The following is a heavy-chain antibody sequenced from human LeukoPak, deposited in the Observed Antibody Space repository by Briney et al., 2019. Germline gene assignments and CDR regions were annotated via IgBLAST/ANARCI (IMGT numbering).Heavy chain of an antibody. V-gene: IGHV3-53*01. CDR3: ARGPTVTLDY. D-gene: IGHD4-17*01. Sequence: PGGSLRLSCAASGYTVSSNYMSWVRQAPGKGLEWVSVIYSGGSTYYADSVKGRFTISRDNSKNTLYLQMNSLRAEGTAVYYCARGPTVTLDYWGQGTLVTVSS. J-gene: IGHJ4*02. CDR2: IYSGGST. CDR1: GYTVSSNY.